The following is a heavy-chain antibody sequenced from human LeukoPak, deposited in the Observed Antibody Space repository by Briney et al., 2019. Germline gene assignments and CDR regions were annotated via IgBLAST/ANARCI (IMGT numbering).Heavy chain of an antibody. J-gene: IGHJ4*02. V-gene: IGHV3-66*01. CDR2: IYIGGTT. D-gene: IGHD6-13*01. Sequence: GGSLRLSCAASGFXVSSNYMSWVRQAPGKGLEWVSVIYIGGTTYYADSVKGRFTISRDNSKNTLYLQMNSLRAEDTAVYYCARDERGRAAEDYWGQGTLVTVSS. CDR3: ARDERGRAAEDY. CDR1: GFXVSSNY.